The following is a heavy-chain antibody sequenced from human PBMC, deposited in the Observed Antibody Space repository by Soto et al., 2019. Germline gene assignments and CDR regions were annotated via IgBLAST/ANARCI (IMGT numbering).Heavy chain of an antibody. J-gene: IGHJ4*02. D-gene: IGHD3-10*01. CDR2: INAGNGNT. CDR1: GYTFTSYA. CDR3: ATLKFGLKYYFDY. Sequence: ASVKVSCKASGYTFTSYAMHWVRQAPGQRLEWMGWINAGNGNTKYSQKFQGRVTITRDTSASTAYMELSSLRSEDTAVYYCATLKFGLKYYFDYWGQGTLVTVSS. V-gene: IGHV1-3*01.